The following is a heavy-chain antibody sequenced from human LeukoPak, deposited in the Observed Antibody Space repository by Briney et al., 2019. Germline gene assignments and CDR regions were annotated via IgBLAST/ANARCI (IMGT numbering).Heavy chain of an antibody. CDR1: GFTFSSYG. Sequence: GGSLRLSCAASGFTFSSYGMHWVRQAPGKGLEWVAVISYDGSNKYYADSVKGRFTISRDNSKNTLYLQMNSLRAEDTAVYYCAKAAGRSSSYYYFDYWGQGTLVTVSS. CDR3: AKAAGRSSSYYYFDY. J-gene: IGHJ4*02. CDR2: ISYDGSNK. D-gene: IGHD6-6*01. V-gene: IGHV3-30*18.